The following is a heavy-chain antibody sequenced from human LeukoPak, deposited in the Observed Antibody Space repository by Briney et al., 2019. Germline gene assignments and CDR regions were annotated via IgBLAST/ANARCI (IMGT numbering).Heavy chain of an antibody. D-gene: IGHD4/OR15-4a*01. V-gene: IGHV4-39*01. CDR3: ARQRWGDYGRIDY. J-gene: IGHJ4*02. Sequence: SETLSLTCSVSGGSISSSTYYWGCIRQPPGKGLECIGSIYYSGATYYNPSLKSRVTISVDTSKNQFSLRLSSVTAADTAVYYCARQRWGDYGRIDYWGQGTLVTVSS. CDR2: IYYSGAT. CDR1: GGSISSSTYY.